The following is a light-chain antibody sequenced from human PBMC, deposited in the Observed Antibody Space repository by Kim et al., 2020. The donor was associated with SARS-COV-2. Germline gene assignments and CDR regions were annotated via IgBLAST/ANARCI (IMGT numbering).Light chain of an antibody. CDR2: GSH. Sequence: QSVLTQPPSVSGAPGQRVTISCTGSSSNIGAGYDVHWFQQLPGTAPKLLIYGSHNRPSGVPDRFSGTKSGTSASLAITGLQAEDEADYYCQSYDSSLSGSWVFGGGTQLPSS. V-gene: IGLV1-40*01. J-gene: IGLJ7*01. CDR1: SSNIGAGYD. CDR3: QSYDSSLSGSWV.